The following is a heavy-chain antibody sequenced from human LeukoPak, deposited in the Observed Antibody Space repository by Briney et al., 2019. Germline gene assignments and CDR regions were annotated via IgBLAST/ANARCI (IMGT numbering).Heavy chain of an antibody. Sequence: SETLSLTCTVSGDSISTYYWSWIRQPPGKGLEWIGYIYYSGSTNYNPSLKSRVTILVDTSKNQFSLKLSSVTAADTAVYYCARAGYCSGGSCYSVGYGMDVWGQGTTVTVSS. D-gene: IGHD2-15*01. V-gene: IGHV4-59*01. J-gene: IGHJ6*02. CDR1: GDSISTYY. CDR2: IYYSGST. CDR3: ARAGYCSGGSCYSVGYGMDV.